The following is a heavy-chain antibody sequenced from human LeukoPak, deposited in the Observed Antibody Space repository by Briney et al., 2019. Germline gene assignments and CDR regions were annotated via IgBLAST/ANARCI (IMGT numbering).Heavy chain of an antibody. V-gene: IGHV4-59*08. CDR3: ARLTYDYVWGSYLRFDP. CDR2: IYYSGST. D-gene: IGHD3-16*02. J-gene: IGHJ5*02. CDR1: GGSIRSYY. Sequence: SETLSLTCTVSGGSIRSYYWSWIREPPGKGLEWIGYIYYSGSTNYNPSLKSRVTISVDTSKNQFSLKLSSVTAADTAVYYCARLTYDYVWGSYLRFDPWGQGTLVTVSS.